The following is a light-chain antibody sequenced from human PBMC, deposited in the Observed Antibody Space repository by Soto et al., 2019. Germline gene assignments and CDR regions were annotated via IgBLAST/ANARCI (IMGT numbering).Light chain of an antibody. CDR3: QQSYSIAPLT. CDR2: DAS. J-gene: IGKJ4*01. CDR1: QGISSA. Sequence: AIQLTQSPSSLSASVGDRVSITCRASQGISSALAWYQQKPGEAPKLLIHDASTLESGVPSRFSGSGSGTEFKITIRGLLPGVFATYYFQQSYSIAPLTVGGGTKVDIK. V-gene: IGKV1-13*02.